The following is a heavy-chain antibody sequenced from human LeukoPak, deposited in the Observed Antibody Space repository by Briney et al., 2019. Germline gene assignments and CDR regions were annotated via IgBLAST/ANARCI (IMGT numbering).Heavy chain of an antibody. CDR1: GFTFSTYW. D-gene: IGHD3-16*02. CDR3: ARVEGFIDY. Sequence: GGSLRLSCAASGFTFSTYWMNWVRQAPGKGLEWVSYISSSGSTKYYADSVKGRFTISRDNAKNSLYLQMISLRAEDTALYYCARVEGFIDYWGQGTLVTVSS. CDR2: ISSSGSTK. V-gene: IGHV3-48*04. J-gene: IGHJ4*02.